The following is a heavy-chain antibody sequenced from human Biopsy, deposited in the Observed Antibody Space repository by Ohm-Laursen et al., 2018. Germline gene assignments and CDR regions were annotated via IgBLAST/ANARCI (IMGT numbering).Heavy chain of an antibody. J-gene: IGHJ4*02. Sequence: GTLSLTCTVSGGSISGYHWSWIRKSPGKGLEWLAYTSYTGGITSNPSLNGRATMSLDTSKKQFSLRLIYVTAADTAVYYCARMPHFDYWGQGILVTVSS. D-gene: IGHD2-2*01. CDR1: GGSISGYH. V-gene: IGHV4-59*01. CDR3: ARMPHFDY. CDR2: TSYTGGI.